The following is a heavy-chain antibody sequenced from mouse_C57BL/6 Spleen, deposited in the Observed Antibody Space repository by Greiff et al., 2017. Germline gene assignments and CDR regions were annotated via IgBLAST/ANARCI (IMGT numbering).Heavy chain of an antibody. CDR2: ISSGGDYI. V-gene: IGHV5-9-1*02. D-gene: IGHD2-1*01. CDR1: GFTFSSYA. Sequence: EVHLVESGEGLVKPGGSLKLSCAASGFTFSSYAMSWVRQTPEKRLEWVAYISSGGDYIYYADTVKGRFTISRDNARNTLYLQMSSLKSEDTAMYYCTRDGGIYYGNYRFAYWGQGTLVTVSA. J-gene: IGHJ3*01. CDR3: TRDGGIYYGNYRFAY.